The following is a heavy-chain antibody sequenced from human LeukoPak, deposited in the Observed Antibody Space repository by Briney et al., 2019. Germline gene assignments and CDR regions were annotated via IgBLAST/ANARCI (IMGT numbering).Heavy chain of an antibody. D-gene: IGHD6-13*01. V-gene: IGHV4-34*01. CDR2: INHSGST. CDR1: GGSFSGYY. CDR3: ARGLGSYSSSRPAWFDP. J-gene: IGHJ5*02. Sequence: SETLSLTCAVYGGSFSGYYWSWIRQPPGKGLEWIGEINHSGSTNYNPSLKSRVTISVDTSKNQFSLKLSSVTAADTAVYYCARGLGSYSSSRPAWFDPWGQGTLVTVSS.